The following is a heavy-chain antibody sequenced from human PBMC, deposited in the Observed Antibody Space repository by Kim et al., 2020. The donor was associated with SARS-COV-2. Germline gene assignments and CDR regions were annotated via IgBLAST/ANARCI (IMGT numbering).Heavy chain of an antibody. CDR3: ARGGNSHGGYFQN. Sequence: GGSLRLSCAASGFTLSSHWMHWVRQAPGKGLVWVSRINGDGSSTCYADSVKGRFTISRDNSKNTLYLQMNSLRAEDTAVYYCARGGNSHGGYFQNWGQGTLVTVSS. V-gene: IGHV3-74*01. J-gene: IGHJ1*01. CDR1: GFTLSSHW. D-gene: IGHD6-13*01. CDR2: INGDGSST.